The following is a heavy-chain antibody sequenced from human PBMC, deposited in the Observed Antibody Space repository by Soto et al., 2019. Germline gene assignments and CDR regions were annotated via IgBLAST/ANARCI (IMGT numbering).Heavy chain of an antibody. Sequence: DVQSLESGGGLVQPAGSLRLSCAASGFTFSSYAMGWVRKGPGKGLEWAAVVSIGGSRHYADSVRGRFTISRDNSTSTLSLRMSSLTAEDTAVYFCAKRRGAGGHFDYWGQGDRVTVSS. CDR1: GFTFSSYA. J-gene: IGHJ4*02. CDR2: VSIGGSR. V-gene: IGHV3-23*01. D-gene: IGHD2-15*01. CDR3: AKRRGAGGHFDY.